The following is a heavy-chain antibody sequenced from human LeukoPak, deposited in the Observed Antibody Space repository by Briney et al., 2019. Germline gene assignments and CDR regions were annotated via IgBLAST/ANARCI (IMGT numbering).Heavy chain of an antibody. V-gene: IGHV4-34*01. Sequence: SETLSLTCAVYGGSFSGYYWSWIRQPPGKGLEWIGEINHSGSTNYNPSLKSRVTISVDTSKNQFSLKLSSVTAADTAVYYCARLNAYYYHGMDVWGQGTTVTVSS. CDR2: INHSGST. CDR3: ARLNAYYYHGMDV. CDR1: GGSFSGYY. J-gene: IGHJ6*02.